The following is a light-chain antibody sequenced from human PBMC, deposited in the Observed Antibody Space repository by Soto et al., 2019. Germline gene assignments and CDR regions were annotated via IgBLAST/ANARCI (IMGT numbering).Light chain of an antibody. CDR3: GAWDGSLGVVL. CDR1: SANIGSNY. J-gene: IGLJ2*01. CDR2: DSV. V-gene: IGLV1-51*01. Sequence: QSVLTQPPSVSAAPGQKVTLSRSGSSANIGSNYVSWYQHLPGTAPKLVIYDSVKRPSEIPDRFSGSKSGTSATLYITGLQTGDEADYYCGAWDGSLGVVLVVGGTKLTVL.